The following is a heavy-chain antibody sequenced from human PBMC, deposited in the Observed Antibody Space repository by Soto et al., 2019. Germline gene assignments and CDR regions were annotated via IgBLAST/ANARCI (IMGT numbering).Heavy chain of an antibody. Sequence: PGGSLRLSCAASGFTFSSYAMHWVRQAPGKGLEWVAVISYDGSNKYYADSVKGRFTISRDNSKNTLYLQMNSLRAEDTAVYYCASSGTYGDYAGYWGQGTLVTVSS. CDR3: ASSGTYGDYAGY. CDR1: GFTFSSYA. D-gene: IGHD4-17*01. CDR2: ISYDGSNK. J-gene: IGHJ4*02. V-gene: IGHV3-30-3*01.